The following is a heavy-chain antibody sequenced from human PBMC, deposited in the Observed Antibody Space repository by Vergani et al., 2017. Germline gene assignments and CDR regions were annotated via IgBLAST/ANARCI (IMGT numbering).Heavy chain of an antibody. Sequence: EVQLVESGGGLVQPGRSLRLSCTASGFTFGDYAMSWVRQAPGKGLEWVGFIRSKAYGGTTEYAASVKGRFTISRDDSKSIAYLQMNSLKTEDTAVYYCTREPPATYYYGSGSYYPFDYWGQGTLVTVSS. V-gene: IGHV3-49*04. CDR1: GFTFGDYA. CDR3: TREPPATYYYGSGSYYPFDY. CDR2: IRSKAYGGTT. J-gene: IGHJ4*02. D-gene: IGHD3-10*01.